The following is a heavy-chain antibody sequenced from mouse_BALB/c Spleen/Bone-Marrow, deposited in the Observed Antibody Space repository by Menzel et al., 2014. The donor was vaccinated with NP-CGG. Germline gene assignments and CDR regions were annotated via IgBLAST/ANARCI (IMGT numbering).Heavy chain of an antibody. J-gene: IGHJ2*01. Sequence: VKLVESGAELVRPGSSVKISCKASGYAFSRYWMSWVKQRPGQGLEWIGQIYPGDGDTNYNGKFKDKATLTADKSSSTAYMHLSSLTSEDSAVYXXXXXXVHDYWGQGTTLTVSS. CDR1: GYAFSRYW. CDR2: IYPGDGDT. CDR3: XXXXVHDY. V-gene: IGHV1-80*01.